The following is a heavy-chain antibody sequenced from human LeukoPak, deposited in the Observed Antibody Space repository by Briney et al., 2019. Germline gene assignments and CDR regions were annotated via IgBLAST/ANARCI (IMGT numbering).Heavy chain of an antibody. D-gene: IGHD6-19*01. J-gene: IGHJ4*02. V-gene: IGHV3-48*01. Sequence: GGSLRLSCAASGFTFSSHSMNWVRQAPGKGLEWVSYISSSSSTIYYADSVKGRFTISRDNAKNSLYLQMNSLRAEDTAVYYCAKDAFRRSSGWYGDFDYWGQGTLVTVSS. CDR3: AKDAFRRSSGWYGDFDY. CDR2: ISSSSSTI. CDR1: GFTFSSHS.